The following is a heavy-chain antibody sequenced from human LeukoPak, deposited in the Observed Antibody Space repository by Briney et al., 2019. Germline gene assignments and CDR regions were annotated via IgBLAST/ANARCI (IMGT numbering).Heavy chain of an antibody. V-gene: IGHV1-69-2*01. CDR1: GYTFTGYY. Sequence: ASVKVSCKAFGYTFTGYYMHWVRQAPGQGLEWMGRIDPADGEVIYAEAFQGRLTMSADASIDTAYLDLSSLTYVDTAVYYCATEPFLGAYYFDSWGQGTLVTVSS. J-gene: IGHJ4*02. CDR3: ATEPFLGAYYFDS. CDR2: IDPADGEV. D-gene: IGHD3-16*01.